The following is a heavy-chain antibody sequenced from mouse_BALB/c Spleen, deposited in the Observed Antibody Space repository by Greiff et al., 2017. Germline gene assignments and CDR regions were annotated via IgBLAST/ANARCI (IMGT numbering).Heavy chain of an antibody. D-gene: IGHD1-1*01. CDR2: IYPGDGDT. J-gene: IGHJ3*01. Sequence: VQLQQSGAELARPGASVKLSCKASGYTFTSYWMQWVKQRPGQGLEWIGAIYPGDGDTRYTQKFKGKATLTADKSSSTAYMQLSSLASEDSAVYYCARLVENAYWGQGTLVTVSA. V-gene: IGHV1-87*01. CDR3: ARLVENAY. CDR1: GYTFTSYW.